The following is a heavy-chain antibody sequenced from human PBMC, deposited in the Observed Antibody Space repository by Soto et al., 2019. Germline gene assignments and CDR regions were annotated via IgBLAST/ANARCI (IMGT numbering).Heavy chain of an antibody. CDR3: AKRVAVAGFFDY. V-gene: IGHV4-31*03. CDR1: GGSISSGGYY. Sequence: SETLSLTCTVSGGSISSGGYYWSWIRQHPGKGLEWIGYIYYSGSTYYNPSLKSRVSISLDTSKNQFSLKLSSVTAADTAVYYCAKRVAVAGFFDYWGQGTLVTVSS. D-gene: IGHD6-19*01. CDR2: IYYSGST. J-gene: IGHJ4*02.